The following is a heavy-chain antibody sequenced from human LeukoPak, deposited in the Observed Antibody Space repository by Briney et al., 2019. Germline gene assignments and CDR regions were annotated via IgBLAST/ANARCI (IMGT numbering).Heavy chain of an antibody. D-gene: IGHD3-10*01. CDR3: AREDSMVRGVISFGGYNWFDP. CDR1: GGTFSSYA. Sequence: SVKVSCKASGGTFSSYAISWVRQAPGQGLEWMGRIIPILGIANYAQKFQGRVTITADKSTSTAYMELSSLRSEDTAVYYCAREDSMVRGVISFGGYNWFDPWGQGTLVTVSS. V-gene: IGHV1-69*04. CDR2: IIPILGIA. J-gene: IGHJ5*02.